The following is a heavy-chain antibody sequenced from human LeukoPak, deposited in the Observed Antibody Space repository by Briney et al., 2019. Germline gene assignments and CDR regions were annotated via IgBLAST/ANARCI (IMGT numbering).Heavy chain of an antibody. V-gene: IGHV4-39*07. Sequence: SETLSLTCTVSGGSISSSNYYWGWIRQPPGKGLEWIGNIYYSGSTYYNPSLESRVTMSLDTSKNQFSLKLSSVTAADTAVYYCARSEINDYFKYWGQGILVTVST. CDR1: GGSISSSNYY. D-gene: IGHD3-16*01. CDR3: ARSEINDYFKY. CDR2: IYYSGST. J-gene: IGHJ4*02.